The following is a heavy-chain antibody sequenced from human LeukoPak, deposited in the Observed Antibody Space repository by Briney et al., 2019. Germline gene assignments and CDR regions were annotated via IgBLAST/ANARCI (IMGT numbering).Heavy chain of an antibody. J-gene: IGHJ4*02. Sequence: PGGSLRLSCAASGFTVSSNYMSWVRQAPGKGLEWVSVIYSGGSTYYADSVKGRFTISRDNSKNTLYLQMNSLRAEDTAVYYCARGTKYCSSTSCFGYWGQGTLVTVSS. V-gene: IGHV3-53*01. CDR1: GFTVSSNY. CDR2: IYSGGST. CDR3: ARGTKYCSSTSCFGY. D-gene: IGHD2-2*01.